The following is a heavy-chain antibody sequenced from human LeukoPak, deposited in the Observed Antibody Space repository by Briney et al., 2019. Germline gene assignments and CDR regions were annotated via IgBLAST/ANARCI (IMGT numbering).Heavy chain of an antibody. D-gene: IGHD1-14*01. V-gene: IGHV4-59*11. J-gene: IGHJ5*02. Sequence: SETLSLTCTVSGVSISGQYWSWIRQPPGKGLEWIGYVHYTGSANYSPSLKNRVTISVDTATSQFALKLSSVTAADTAVYFCARWRYISAPNWFDPWGQGTLVTVYS. CDR1: GVSISGQY. CDR3: ARWRYISAPNWFDP. CDR2: VHYTGSA.